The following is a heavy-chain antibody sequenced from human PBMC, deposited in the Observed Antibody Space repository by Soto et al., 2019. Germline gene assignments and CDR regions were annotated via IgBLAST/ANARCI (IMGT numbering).Heavy chain of an antibody. Sequence: PGGSLRLSCAASGFTFDDYAMHWVRQAPGKGLEWVSGISWNSGSIGYADSVKGRFTISRDNAKNSLYLQMNSLRAEDTALYYCAKDRDCSSTSCPPLFDYWGQGTLVTVSS. CDR1: GFTFDDYA. CDR3: AKDRDCSSTSCPPLFDY. J-gene: IGHJ4*02. D-gene: IGHD2-2*01. V-gene: IGHV3-9*01. CDR2: ISWNSGSI.